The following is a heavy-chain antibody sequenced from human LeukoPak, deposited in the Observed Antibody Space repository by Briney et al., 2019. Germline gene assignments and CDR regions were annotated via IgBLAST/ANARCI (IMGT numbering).Heavy chain of an antibody. CDR2: ISAYNGNT. D-gene: IGHD6-19*01. J-gene: IGHJ4*02. CDR1: GYTFTSYG. V-gene: IGHV1-18*01. Sequence: ASVKVSCKASGYTFTSYGISWVRQAPGQGLEWMGWISAYNGNTNYAQKLQGRVTMTTDTSTSTAYMELRSLRSDDTAVYCCARAAYSSGWYFEGNYWGQGTLATVSS. CDR3: ARAAYSSGWYFEGNY.